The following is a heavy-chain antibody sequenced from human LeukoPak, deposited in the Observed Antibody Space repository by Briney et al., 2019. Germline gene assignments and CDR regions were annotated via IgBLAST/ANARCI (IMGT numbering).Heavy chain of an antibody. CDR3: ARGGRYYYDNGGYSGYYFDF. J-gene: IGHJ4*02. D-gene: IGHD3-22*01. Sequence: GASVKVSCTASGYTFSNYDINWVRQATGQGLEWMGWMNPTSGNTGYAQKFQDRVTMTRDTSISTAYMELSSLRSEDTAVYYCARGGRYYYDNGGYSGYYFDFWGQGALVTVSS. CDR2: MNPTSGNT. CDR1: GYTFSNYD. V-gene: IGHV1-8*02.